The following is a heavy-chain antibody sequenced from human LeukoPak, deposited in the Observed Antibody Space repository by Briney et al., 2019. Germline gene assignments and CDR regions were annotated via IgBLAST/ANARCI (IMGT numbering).Heavy chain of an antibody. J-gene: IGHJ5*02. CDR1: GVSISSSSYY. CDR3: ARNLWEGDYYGNNWFDP. D-gene: IGHD3-10*01. V-gene: IGHV4-39*01. CDR2: IYSSGST. Sequence: SETLSLTCNVSGVSISSSSYYWGWIRQPPGKGLEWIGSIYSSGSTYYNSSLKSRVTISIDTSKNQVSLKMSSVTAADTAVYFCARNLWEGDYYGNNWFDPWGQGTLVTVSS.